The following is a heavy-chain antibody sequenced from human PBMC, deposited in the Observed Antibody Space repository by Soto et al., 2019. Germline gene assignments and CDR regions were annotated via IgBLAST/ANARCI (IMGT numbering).Heavy chain of an antibody. V-gene: IGHV4-31*03. CDR3: ARGRANSYYYYYYMDV. CDR1: GGSISSGGYY. CDR2: IYYSGST. D-gene: IGHD2-8*01. J-gene: IGHJ6*03. Sequence: QVQLQESGPGLVKPSQTLSLTCTVSGGSISSGGYYWSWIRQHPGKGLEWIGYIYYSGSTYYNPSLKSRVTISVDTSKNQFSLKLSSVTAADTAVYYCARGRANSYYYYYYMDVWGKGTTVTVSS.